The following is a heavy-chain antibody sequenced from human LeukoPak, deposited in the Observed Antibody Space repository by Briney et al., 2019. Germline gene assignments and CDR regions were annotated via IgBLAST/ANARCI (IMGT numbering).Heavy chain of an antibody. CDR2: INPDSGGT. V-gene: IGHV1-2*06. CDR1: GYTFTGYY. Sequence: ASVKVSCRASGYTFTGYYMFWLRQAPGQGLEWMGRINPDSGGTNYAQKFQGRVTMTRDTSISTAYMELSRLRSDDTAVYYCARLSDYYDSSGYYSKYFDLWGRGTLVTVSS. J-gene: IGHJ2*01. CDR3: ARLSDYYDSSGYYSKYFDL. D-gene: IGHD3-22*01.